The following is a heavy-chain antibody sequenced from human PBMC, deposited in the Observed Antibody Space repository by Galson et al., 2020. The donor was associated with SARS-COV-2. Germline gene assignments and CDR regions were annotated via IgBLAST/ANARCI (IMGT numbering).Heavy chain of an antibody. J-gene: IGHJ5*02. V-gene: IGHV2-5*02. D-gene: IGHD2-2*01. Sequence: KMSGPTLVKPTQTLTLTCTFSGFSLTTTGVGVGWIRQSPGKALEWLALIYYDDDKRYRPSLESRLTINKDTSKNEVVLTISNVDPADTATYYCADRPRATTCYSSWGQGTLVTVSS. CDR1: GFSLTTTGVG. CDR3: ADRPRATTCYSS. CDR2: IYYDDDK.